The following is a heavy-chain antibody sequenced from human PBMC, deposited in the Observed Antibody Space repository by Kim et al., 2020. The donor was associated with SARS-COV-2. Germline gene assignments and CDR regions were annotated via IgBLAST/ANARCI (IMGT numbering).Heavy chain of an antibody. D-gene: IGHD1-20*01. CDR3: ARGSRGFNWNNFDY. V-gene: IGHV4-34*01. Sequence: NPSLKSRVTISVDTSKNQFSLKLSSVTAADTAVYYCARGSRGFNWNNFDYWGQGTLVTVSS. J-gene: IGHJ4*02.